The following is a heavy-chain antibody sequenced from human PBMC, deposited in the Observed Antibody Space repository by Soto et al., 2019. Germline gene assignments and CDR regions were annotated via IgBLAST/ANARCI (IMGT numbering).Heavy chain of an antibody. CDR1: GSTFSSYA. J-gene: IGHJ3*02. D-gene: IGHD4-4*01. CDR3: ACGLTTPSDAFDI. V-gene: IGHV3-23*01. Sequence: GGSLRLSCAASGSTFSSYAMSWVRQAPGKGLEWVSAISGSGGSTYYADSVKGRFTISRDNSKNTLYLQMNSLRAEDTAVYYCACGLTTPSDAFDIWGQGTMVTVSS. CDR2: ISGSGGST.